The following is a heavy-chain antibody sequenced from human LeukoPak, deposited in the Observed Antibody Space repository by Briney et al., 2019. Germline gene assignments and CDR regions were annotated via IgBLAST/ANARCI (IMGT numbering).Heavy chain of an antibody. J-gene: IGHJ3*02. V-gene: IGHV1-8*02. Sequence: ASVKVSCKASGYTFTSYDINWVRQATGQGLEWMGWMNPNSGNTGYAQKFQGRVTMTTDTSTSTAYMELRSLRSDDTAVYYCARILGGSYYYAFDIWGQGTMVTVSS. D-gene: IGHD1-26*01. CDR2: MNPNSGNT. CDR1: GYTFTSYD. CDR3: ARILGGSYYYAFDI.